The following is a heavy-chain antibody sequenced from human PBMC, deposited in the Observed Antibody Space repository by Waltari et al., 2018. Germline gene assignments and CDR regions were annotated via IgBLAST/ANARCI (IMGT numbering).Heavy chain of an antibody. V-gene: IGHV1-2*02. Sequence: QVQLVQSGAEVKKPGASVKVSCKASGYTFTGYYMHWVRQAPGQGLEWMGWSKPNSGGTNDAQKFQGRVTMTRYTSISTAYMELSRLRSDDTAVYYCARDRYSSSWTYYYGMDVWGQGTTVTVSS. CDR2: SKPNSGGT. CDR1: GYTFTGYY. D-gene: IGHD6-13*01. CDR3: ARDRYSSSWTYYYGMDV. J-gene: IGHJ6*02.